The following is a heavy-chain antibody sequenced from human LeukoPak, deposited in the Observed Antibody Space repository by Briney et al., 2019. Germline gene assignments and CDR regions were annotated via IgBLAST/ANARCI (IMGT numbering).Heavy chain of an antibody. CDR1: GGSISSGDYY. J-gene: IGHJ4*02. CDR3: AGEPILKYCSSTSCYRFYFDY. D-gene: IGHD2-2*01. CDR2: IYYSGRT. Sequence: TLSLTCTVSGGSISSGDYYWSWIRQPPGKGLEWIGYIYYSGRTYYNPSLKSRVTISRDTSKNQFSLKLSSVTAADTAVYYCAGEPILKYCSSTSCYRFYFDYWGQGTLVTVSS. V-gene: IGHV4-30-4*08.